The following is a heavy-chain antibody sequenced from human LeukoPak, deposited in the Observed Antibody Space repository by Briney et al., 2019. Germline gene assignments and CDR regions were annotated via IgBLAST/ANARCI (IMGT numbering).Heavy chain of an antibody. CDR3: ARSRGSGSYYNENWFDP. CDR1: GGTFSSYA. V-gene: IGHV1-69*05. J-gene: IGHJ5*02. Sequence: ASVKVSCKASGGTFSSYAISWVRQAPGQGLEWMGGIIPIFGTANYAQKFQGRVTITTDESTNTAYMELSSLRSEDTAVYYCARSRGSGSYYNENWFDPWGQGTLVTVPS. CDR2: IIPIFGTA. D-gene: IGHD3-10*01.